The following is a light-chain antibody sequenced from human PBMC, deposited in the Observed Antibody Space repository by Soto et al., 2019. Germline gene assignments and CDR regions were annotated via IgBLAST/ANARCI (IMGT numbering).Light chain of an antibody. CDR3: QQHSHWPPWT. J-gene: IGKJ1*01. V-gene: IGKV3-11*01. Sequence: EVVFTQSPDTVSLSPGERATPSCRASQNVRTFLDWYQQKPGQSPRLLIYGASNRAAGIPARFSGSGSGTDFTLTISSLEPEDFAVYYCQQHSHWPPWTFGQGTKVDIK. CDR1: QNVRTF. CDR2: GAS.